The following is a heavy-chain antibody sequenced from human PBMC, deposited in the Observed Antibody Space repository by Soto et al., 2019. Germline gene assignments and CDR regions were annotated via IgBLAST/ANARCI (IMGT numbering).Heavy chain of an antibody. D-gene: IGHD6-13*01. CDR2: IYYSGST. J-gene: IGHJ6*02. Sequence: SLTCTVSGGSISSYYWSWIRQPPGKGLEWIGYIYYSGSTNHNPSLKSRVTISVDTSKNQFSLKLSSVTAADTAVYYCARQQLLRDYYYYGMDVWGQGTTVTVSS. CDR3: ARQQLLRDYYYYGMDV. V-gene: IGHV4-59*01. CDR1: GGSISSYY.